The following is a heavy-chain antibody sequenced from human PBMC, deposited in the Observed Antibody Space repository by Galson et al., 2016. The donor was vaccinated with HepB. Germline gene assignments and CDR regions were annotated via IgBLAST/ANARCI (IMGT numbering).Heavy chain of an antibody. D-gene: IGHD3-16*01. V-gene: IGHV3-9*01. CDR1: GFTFDDYA. J-gene: IGHJ6*04. CDR2: INWNSGDI. Sequence: SLRLSCAASGFTFDDYAMHWVRQAPGKGLEWVSGINWNSGDIGYADSVKGRFTTSRDNAKSSLYLQVNSLRAEDTALYYCAKDMGFGGYVSNYVMDVWGKGTTVTVSS. CDR3: AKDMGFGGYVSNYVMDV.